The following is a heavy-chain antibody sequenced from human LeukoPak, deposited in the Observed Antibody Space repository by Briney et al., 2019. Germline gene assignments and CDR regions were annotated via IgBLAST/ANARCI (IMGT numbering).Heavy chain of an antibody. CDR1: GGSISSYY. CDR2: IYYSGST. J-gene: IGHJ4*02. D-gene: IGHD1-26*01. V-gene: IGHV4-59*01. CDR3: ARGGSFPEY. Sequence: PSETLSLTCTVSGGSISSYYWSWIRQPPGKGLEWIGYIYYSGSTNYNPSPKSRVTISVDTSKNQFSLRLTSVTAADTAVYYCARGGSFPEYWGQGTLVTVSS.